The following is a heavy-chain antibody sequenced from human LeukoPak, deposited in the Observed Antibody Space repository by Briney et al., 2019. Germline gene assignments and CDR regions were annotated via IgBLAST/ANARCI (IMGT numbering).Heavy chain of an antibody. CDR2: ISSSGSTI. D-gene: IGHD3-10*02. CDR1: GFTFTTYW. Sequence: PGGSLRLSCAASGFTFTTYWMSWVRQPPGKGLEWVSYISSSGSTIYYADSVKGRFTISRDNAKNSLYLQMNSLRAEDTAVYYCAELGITMIGGVWGKGTTVTISS. CDR3: AELGITMIGGV. V-gene: IGHV3-48*04. J-gene: IGHJ6*04.